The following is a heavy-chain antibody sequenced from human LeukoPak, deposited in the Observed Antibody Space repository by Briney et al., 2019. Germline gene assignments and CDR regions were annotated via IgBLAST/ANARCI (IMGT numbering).Heavy chain of an antibody. CDR2: IRYDGSNK. CDR1: GFTFSSYG. Sequence: QSGGSLRLSCAASGFTFSSYGMHWVRQAPGKGLEWAAFIRYDGSNKYYADSVKGRFTISRDNSKNTLYLQMNSLRAEDTAVYYCARDSNYYGSGSYLRPWGQGTLVTVSS. J-gene: IGHJ5*02. CDR3: ARDSNYYGSGSYLRP. D-gene: IGHD3-10*01. V-gene: IGHV3-30*02.